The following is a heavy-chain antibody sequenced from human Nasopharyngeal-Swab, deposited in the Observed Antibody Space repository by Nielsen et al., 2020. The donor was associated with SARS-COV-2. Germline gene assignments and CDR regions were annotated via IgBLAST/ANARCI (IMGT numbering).Heavy chain of an antibody. CDR2: IYWNDDK. D-gene: IGHD3-9*01. V-gene: IGHV2-5*01. J-gene: IGHJ4*02. Sequence: RQAPGKALEWLALIYWNDDKRYSPSLKSRLTITKDTSKNQVVLTMTNMDPVDTATYYCAQNYDIPPHYFDYWGREPWSPSPQ. CDR3: AQNYDIPPHYFDY.